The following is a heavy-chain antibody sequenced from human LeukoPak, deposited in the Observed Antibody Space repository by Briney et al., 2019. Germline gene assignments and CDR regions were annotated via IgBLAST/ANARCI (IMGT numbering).Heavy chain of an antibody. V-gene: IGHV1-24*01. CDR2: FDPEDGET. J-gene: IGHJ4*02. CDR1: GYTLTELS. Sequence: GASVKVSCKVSGYTLTELSMHWVRQAPGKGLEWMGGFDPEDGETIYAQKFQGRVTITTDESTSTAYMELSSLRSEDTAVYYCARGGDYGDLSNYFDYWGQGTLVTVSS. CDR3: ARGGDYGDLSNYFDY. D-gene: IGHD4-17*01.